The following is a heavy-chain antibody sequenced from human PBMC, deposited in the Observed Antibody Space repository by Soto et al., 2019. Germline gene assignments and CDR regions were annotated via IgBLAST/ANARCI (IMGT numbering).Heavy chain of an antibody. Sequence: QVQLRESGPGLVKPSETLSLTCTFSGGSVNSGSYYWTWIRQPPGRGLEWIGQIYYTGSTNYHPSLESRVNISVDPSKNQFSLKLGSVTASDTAVYYCARGVAVTGNDYWGQGTLVTVSS. J-gene: IGHJ4*02. V-gene: IGHV4-61*01. CDR1: GGSVNSGSYY. CDR3: ARGVAVTGNDY. D-gene: IGHD6-19*01. CDR2: IYYTGST.